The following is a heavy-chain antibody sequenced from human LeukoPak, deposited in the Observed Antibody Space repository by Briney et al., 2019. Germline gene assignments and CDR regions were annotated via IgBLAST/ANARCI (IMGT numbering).Heavy chain of an antibody. D-gene: IGHD3-10*01. CDR1: GASISSGGYY. CDR3: ARDQNSGSFDS. V-gene: IGHV4-31*03. Sequence: SQTLSLTCTVSGASISSGGYYWTWIRQHPGKGLEYIGYIYYTGSTYSNPSLKSRVTISVDTSKNQFSLRLSSVTAADTAIYYCARDQNSGSFDSRGQGTLVTVS. J-gene: IGHJ4*02. CDR2: IYYTGST.